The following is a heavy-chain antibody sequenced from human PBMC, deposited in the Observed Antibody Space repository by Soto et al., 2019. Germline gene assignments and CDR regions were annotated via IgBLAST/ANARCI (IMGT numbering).Heavy chain of an antibody. CDR2: ISYDGSNR. J-gene: IGHJ4*02. V-gene: IGHV3-30*03. CDR1: GFTFSNFA. D-gene: IGHD6-13*01. Sequence: QVQLVESGGGAVKPGRSLRLSCAASGFTFSNFAMHWVRQAPGKGLEWVAVISYDGSNRYYGDSVKGRVTISRDNSKNTLYLQMNSLRAEDTAVYYCATHGKQQLVRGYFDYWGLGTLVTVSS. CDR3: ATHGKQQLVRGYFDY.